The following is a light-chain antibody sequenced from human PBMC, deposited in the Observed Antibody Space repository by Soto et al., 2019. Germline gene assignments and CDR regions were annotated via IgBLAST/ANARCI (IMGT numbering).Light chain of an antibody. J-gene: IGKJ1*01. Sequence: EIVLTHSPGTLSLSPVESATLSFRSSRSLDSGQLAWYQQKVGRAPRLLIHDAFMRATGIPDRFSGSGSGTDFTLTIARLEPEDFATYFCLQHNNYPPTFGQGTKVDIK. CDR3: LQHNNYPPT. CDR2: DAF. CDR1: RSLDSGQ. V-gene: IGKV3-20*01.